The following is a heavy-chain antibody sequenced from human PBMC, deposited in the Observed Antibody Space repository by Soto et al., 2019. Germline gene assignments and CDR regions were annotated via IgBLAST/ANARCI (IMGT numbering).Heavy chain of an antibody. CDR3: ARDRPPDY. Sequence: ASVKVSCKASGYTFTAYYMHWVRQAPGQGLEWMGWINPNTGGTNYAQKFQGRVTMTRDTSISTAYMELSRLTSDDTAAYYCARDRPPDYWGQGTLVTVSS. J-gene: IGHJ4*02. D-gene: IGHD6-6*01. CDR2: INPNTGGT. V-gene: IGHV1-2*02. CDR1: GYTFTAYY.